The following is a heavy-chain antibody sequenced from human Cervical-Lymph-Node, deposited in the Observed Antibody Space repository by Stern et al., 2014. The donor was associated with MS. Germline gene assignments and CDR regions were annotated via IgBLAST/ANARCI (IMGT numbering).Heavy chain of an antibody. V-gene: IGHV4-59*01. D-gene: IGHD4-17*01. CDR1: GGSIRTYY. Sequence: QVQLQESGPGLVKPSETLSLTCTVSGGSIRTYYWSWIRQPPGKGLEWIGYISYSGTTNYNPSLKSRVTISVDTSKSQFSLRLSSVTAADTAVYYCARMGTTVTTDAFDIWGQGTMVTVSS. CDR2: ISYSGTT. CDR3: ARMGTTVTTDAFDI. J-gene: IGHJ3*02.